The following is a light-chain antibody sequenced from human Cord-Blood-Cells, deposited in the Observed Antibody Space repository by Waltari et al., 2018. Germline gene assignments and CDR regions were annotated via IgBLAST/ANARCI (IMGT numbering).Light chain of an antibody. CDR3: SSYTSSSTRKV. V-gene: IGLV2-14*01. Sequence: QSALTQPASVSGSPGQSITISCTGPSSDVGGYNYFSWYQQHPGKAPKLMIYDVSNRPSGVSNRFSGSKSGNTASLTISGLQAEDEADYYCSSYTSSSTRKVFGTGTKVTVL. CDR2: DVS. J-gene: IGLJ1*01. CDR1: SSDVGGYNY.